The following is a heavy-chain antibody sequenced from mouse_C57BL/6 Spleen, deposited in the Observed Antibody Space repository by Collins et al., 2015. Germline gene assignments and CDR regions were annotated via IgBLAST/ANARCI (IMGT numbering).Heavy chain of an antibody. CDR3: ARSSGYYAMDY. V-gene: IGHV1-55*01. Sequence: QVQLQQPGAELVKPGASVKMSCKASGYTFTSYWITWVKQRPGQGLEWIGDIYPGSGSTNYNEKFRSKATLTVDTSSSTAYMQLSSLTSEDSAVYYCARSSGYYAMDYWGQGTSVTVSS. J-gene: IGHJ4*01. CDR2: IYPGSGST. D-gene: IGHD3-2*02. CDR1: GYTFTSYW.